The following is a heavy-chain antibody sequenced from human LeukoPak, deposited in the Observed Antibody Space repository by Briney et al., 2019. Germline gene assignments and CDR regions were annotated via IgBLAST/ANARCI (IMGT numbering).Heavy chain of an antibody. CDR3: ARCYGSGSYYKHFDY. CDR2: ISWNSGSI. V-gene: IGHV3-9*01. Sequence: GRSLRLSCAASGFTFDDYAMHWVRQAPGKGLEWVSGISWNSGSIGYADSVKGRFTISRDNAKNSLYLQMNSLRAEDTAVYYCARCYGSGSYYKHFDYWGQGTLVTVSS. J-gene: IGHJ4*02. CDR1: GFTFDDYA. D-gene: IGHD3-10*01.